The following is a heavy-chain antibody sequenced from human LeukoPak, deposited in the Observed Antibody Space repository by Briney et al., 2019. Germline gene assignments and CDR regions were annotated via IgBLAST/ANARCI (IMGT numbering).Heavy chain of an antibody. CDR3: ARDGVVVVAATYDGLDV. D-gene: IGHD2-15*01. CDR1: GFTFSSYW. CDR2: IKEDGSEK. Sequence: PGGSLRLSCVASGFTFSSYWMSWVRQAPGKGLEWVANIKEDGSEKNYVDSVKGRFTISRDNAKNSLYLQMNSLRAEDRAVYYCARDGVVVVAATYDGLDVWGQGTTVTVSS. J-gene: IGHJ6*02. V-gene: IGHV3-7*01.